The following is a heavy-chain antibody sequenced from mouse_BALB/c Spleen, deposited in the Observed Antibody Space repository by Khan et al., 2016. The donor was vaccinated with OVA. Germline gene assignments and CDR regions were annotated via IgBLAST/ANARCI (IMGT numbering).Heavy chain of an antibody. CDR2: INPSNNYT. Sequence: VQLQQSGAELARPGASVKMSCKASGYTFTSYTIHWIKLRPGQGLEWIGYINPSNNYTNYNQKFKDKATLTADKSSTTAYMQLSSLTSDDSAVYNCVRGGAYYRSDGWFAYWGQGTLVTVSA. CDR1: GYTFTSYT. CDR3: VRGGAYYRSDGWFAY. D-gene: IGHD2-14*01. J-gene: IGHJ3*01. V-gene: IGHV1-4*01.